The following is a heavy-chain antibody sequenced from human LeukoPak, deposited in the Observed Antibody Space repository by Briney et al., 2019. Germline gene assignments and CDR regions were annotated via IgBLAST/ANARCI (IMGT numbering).Heavy chain of an antibody. CDR3: ARENLRDFDP. V-gene: IGHV3-30*01. J-gene: IGHJ5*02. CDR1: GFTFSSYA. CDR2: ISYDGSNK. D-gene: IGHD3-10*01. Sequence: GGSLRLFCAASGFTFSSYAMHWVRQAPGKGLEWVAVISYDGSNKYYADSVKGRFTISRDNSKNTLYLQMNSLRAEDTAVYYCARENLRDFDPWGQGTPVTVSS.